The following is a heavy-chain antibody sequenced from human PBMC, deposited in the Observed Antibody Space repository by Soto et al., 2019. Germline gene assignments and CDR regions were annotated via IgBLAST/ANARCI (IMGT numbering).Heavy chain of an antibody. CDR1: GFTFSTYS. CDR3: ARDPSDCSSTSCWGYYALDV. J-gene: IGHJ6*02. D-gene: IGHD2-2*01. V-gene: IGHV3-21*01. Sequence: GGSLRLSCAASGFTFSTYSMNWVRQAPGKGLEWVSSISSSGTYIHYADSLKGRFTISRDNAKNSLYLQMISLRAEDTAVYYCARDPSDCSSTSCWGYYALDVWGQGTTVTVSS. CDR2: ISSSGTYI.